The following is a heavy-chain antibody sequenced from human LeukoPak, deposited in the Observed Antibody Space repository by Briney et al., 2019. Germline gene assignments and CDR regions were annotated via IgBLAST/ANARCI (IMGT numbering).Heavy chain of an antibody. J-gene: IGHJ5*02. V-gene: IGHV4-59*12. Sequence: SETLSLTCTVSGGSISSYYWSWIRQPPGKGLEWIGYIYYSGSTNYNPSFKSRVTISVDTSKNQFSLKLSSVTAADTAVYYCARDRPTGWFDPWGQGTLVTVSS. CDR1: GGSISSYY. CDR2: IYYSGST. CDR3: ARDRPTGWFDP.